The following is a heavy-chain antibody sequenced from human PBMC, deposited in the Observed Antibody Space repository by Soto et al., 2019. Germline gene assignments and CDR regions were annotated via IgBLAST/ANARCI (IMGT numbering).Heavy chain of an antibody. V-gene: IGHV3-30*19. J-gene: IGHJ4*02. CDR3: ARDRRQQLVPLDY. CDR2: ISYDGSHK. Sequence: QVQLVESGGGVVQPGRSLRLSCAASGFTFSSYGMHWVRQAPGKGLEWVAAISYDGSHKYYADSVKGRFTISRDNSKNTLYLQMNSLRPEDRAVYYCARDRRQQLVPLDYWGQGTLVTVSS. D-gene: IGHD6-13*01. CDR1: GFTFSSYG.